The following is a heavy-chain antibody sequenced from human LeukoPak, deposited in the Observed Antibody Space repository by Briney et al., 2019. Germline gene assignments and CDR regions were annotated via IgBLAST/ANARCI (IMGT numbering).Heavy chain of an antibody. Sequence: GASVKVSCKASGYTFTSYGISWVRQAPGRGLEWTGWISAYNGNTNYAQKLQGRVTMTTDTSTSTAYMELRSLRSDDTAVYYCARAVGYYYDSSGYWLSDYWGQGTLVTVSS. V-gene: IGHV1-18*01. CDR2: ISAYNGNT. D-gene: IGHD3-22*01. J-gene: IGHJ4*01. CDR3: ARAVGYYYDSSGYWLSDY. CDR1: GYTFTSYG.